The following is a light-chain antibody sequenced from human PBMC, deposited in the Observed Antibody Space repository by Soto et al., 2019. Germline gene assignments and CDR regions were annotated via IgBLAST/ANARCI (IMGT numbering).Light chain of an antibody. CDR1: QSISSY. J-gene: IGKJ4*01. V-gene: IGKV1-39*01. CDR2: AAS. CDR3: QQSYSTLLT. Sequence: DIQMTQSPSSLSASVGDRDTITCRASQSISSYLNWYQQKPGKAPKLLIYAASSLQSGVPSRFSGSGSGTDFTLTISSLQPEDFATYYCQQSYSTLLTFGGGTKVDI.